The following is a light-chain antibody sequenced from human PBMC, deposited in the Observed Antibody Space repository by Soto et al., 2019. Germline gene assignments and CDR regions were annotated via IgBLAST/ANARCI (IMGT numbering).Light chain of an antibody. Sequence: ERVMTQSPATLSVSPGDRATLSCRASQRVSRHLAWYEQKPGQAPRLLSYGASTRTTDIPGRLSGSGSGAEVTLLISSLQSEDFAVYYCQQYNNWPLFTFDPGTKVDIK. CDR1: QRVSRH. J-gene: IGKJ3*01. CDR3: QQYNNWPLFT. V-gene: IGKV3-15*01. CDR2: GAS.